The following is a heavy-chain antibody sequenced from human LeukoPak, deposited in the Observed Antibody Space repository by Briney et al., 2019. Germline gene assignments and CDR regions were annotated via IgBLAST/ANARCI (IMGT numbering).Heavy chain of an antibody. Sequence: HGGSLKISCKGSGYSFTSYWIGWVRQMPGKGLEWMGIIYPGDSDTRYSPSFQGQVTISADKSISTAYLQWSSLKASDTAMYYCARKSFISDGSGSYYFDYWGQGTLVTVSS. CDR3: ARKSFISDGSGSYYFDY. V-gene: IGHV5-51*01. D-gene: IGHD3-10*01. CDR1: GYSFTSYW. J-gene: IGHJ4*02. CDR2: IYPGDSDT.